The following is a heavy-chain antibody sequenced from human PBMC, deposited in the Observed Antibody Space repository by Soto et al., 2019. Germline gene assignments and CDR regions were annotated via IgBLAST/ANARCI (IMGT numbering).Heavy chain of an antibody. CDR2: IYYSGNT. V-gene: IGHV4-39*01. Sequence: TSETLSLTCTVSGGSLGSSGYYWGWIRQSPGKGLEWIGNIYYSGNTFYNPSLKSRVTISVDTSKNQIYLHLNAVTAADTAIFYCASIAAPGTTHFDFWGQGTLVTVSS. J-gene: IGHJ4*02. CDR3: ASIAAPGTTHFDF. CDR1: GGSLGSSGYY. D-gene: IGHD6-13*01.